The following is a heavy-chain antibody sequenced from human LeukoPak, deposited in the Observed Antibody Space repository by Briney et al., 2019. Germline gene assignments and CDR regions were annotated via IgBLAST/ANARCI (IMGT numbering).Heavy chain of an antibody. Sequence: GGSLRLSCAASGFTFSSYWMHWVRQAPGKGLVWVSRINSDGSSTSYADSVKGRFTISRDNAKDTLYLQMNSLRAEDTAVYYCARGYYDSSDYYPIVYWGQGTLVTVSS. D-gene: IGHD3-22*01. CDR1: GFTFSSYW. J-gene: IGHJ4*02. V-gene: IGHV3-74*01. CDR3: ARGYYDSSDYYPIVY. CDR2: INSDGSST.